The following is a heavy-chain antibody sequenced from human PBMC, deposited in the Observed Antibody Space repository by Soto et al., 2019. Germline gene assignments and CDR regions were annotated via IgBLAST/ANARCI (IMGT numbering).Heavy chain of an antibody. CDR3: AGAAYYYDSSGYYEYYFDD. D-gene: IGHD3-22*01. V-gene: IGHV1-46*01. CDR2: INPSGGST. CDR1: GYTFTSYY. Sequence: ASVKPSSKASGYTFTSYYMHCVRQAPGQGLEWMGIINPSGGSTSYAQKFQGRVTMTRDTSTSTVYMELSSLRSEDTAVYYCAGAAYYYDSSGYYEYYFDDWGQAALVTVSS. J-gene: IGHJ4*02.